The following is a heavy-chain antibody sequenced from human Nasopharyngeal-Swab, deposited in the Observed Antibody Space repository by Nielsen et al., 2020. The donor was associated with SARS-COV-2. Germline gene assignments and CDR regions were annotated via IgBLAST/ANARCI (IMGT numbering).Heavy chain of an antibody. CDR1: GFTFSSYS. CDR3: AATGFGVVGLYDY. V-gene: IGHV3-21*01. CDR2: ISSSSSYI. Sequence: GESLKISCAASGFTFSSYSMNWVRQAPGKGLEWVSSISSSSSYIYYADSVKGRFTISRDNAKNSLYLQMNSLRAEDTAVYYCAATGFGVVGLYDYWGQGTLVTVSS. J-gene: IGHJ4*02. D-gene: IGHD3-3*01.